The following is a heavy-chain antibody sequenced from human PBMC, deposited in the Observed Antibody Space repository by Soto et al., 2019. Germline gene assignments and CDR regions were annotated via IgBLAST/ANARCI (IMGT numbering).Heavy chain of an antibody. D-gene: IGHD6-13*01. CDR2: ISGSGDST. CDR3: ARRGPGTYFDY. J-gene: IGHJ4*02. Sequence: GGSLRLACAASGFTFSSYAMNWVRQAPGKGLEWVSVISGSGDSTYYADSVKGRFTISRDNSKNTLYLQMNSLRTEDTAVYYCARRGPGTYFDYWGQGTLVTAPQ. CDR1: GFTFSSYA. V-gene: IGHV3-23*01.